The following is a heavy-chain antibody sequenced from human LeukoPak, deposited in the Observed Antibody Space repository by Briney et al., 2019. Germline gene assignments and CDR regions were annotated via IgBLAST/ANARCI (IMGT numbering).Heavy chain of an antibody. CDR3: ARGAWWRDGWFDP. V-gene: IGHV3-30-3*01. CDR1: GFTFSSSA. D-gene: IGHD2-15*01. J-gene: IGHJ5*02. Sequence: GGSLRLSCAASGFTFSSSAMHWVRQAPGKGLEWVAVISYDGSNKYYADSVKGRFTISRDNAKNSLYLQMNSLRAEDTAVYFCARGAWWRDGWFDPWGQGTLVTVSS. CDR2: ISYDGSNK.